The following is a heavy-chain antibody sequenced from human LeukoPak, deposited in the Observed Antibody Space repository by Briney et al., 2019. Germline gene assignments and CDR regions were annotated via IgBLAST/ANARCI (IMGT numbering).Heavy chain of an antibody. V-gene: IGHV5-51*01. CDR1: GYSFTSYW. J-gene: IGHJ6*02. D-gene: IGHD6-13*01. CDR3: ARHPPSAAIAAAGTPYGMDV. CDR2: SYLVNSVT. Sequence: GESLKISCKGSGYSFTSYWTAWCGQLPGKARDWLGTSYLVNSVTRYSPSFQGQVTISADKSISTAYLQWSSLKASDTAMYYCARHPPSAAIAAAGTPYGMDVWGQGTTVTVSS.